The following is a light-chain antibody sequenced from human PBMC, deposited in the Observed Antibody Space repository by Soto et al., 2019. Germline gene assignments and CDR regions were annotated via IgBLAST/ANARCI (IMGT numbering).Light chain of an antibody. Sequence: EIVLTQSPGTLSLSPGERATLSCRASQTVRNNYLAWYQQKPGQAPRLLIYGASTRDTGIPARFSGSGSGTDFTLTISSLEPEDFAVYYCHQRSSWPITFGQGTRLEIK. CDR3: HQRSSWPIT. J-gene: IGKJ5*01. CDR2: GAS. CDR1: QTVRNNY. V-gene: IGKV3D-20*02.